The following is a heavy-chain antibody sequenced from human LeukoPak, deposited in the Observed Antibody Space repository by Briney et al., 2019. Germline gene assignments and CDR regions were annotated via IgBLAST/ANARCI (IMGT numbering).Heavy chain of an antibody. Sequence: SENLSFNCTVYGGTISSYYWSWIRQPPGKGLERCGNVYYRGSTNYKPPLKNRVTIAADTSKKQFSLKLSSVTAADTAVYYCARGGRNYYDSSGYSWFDPWGQGTLVTVS. CDR1: GGTISSYY. CDR2: VYYRGST. CDR3: ARGGRNYYDSSGYSWFDP. D-gene: IGHD3-22*01. J-gene: IGHJ5*02. V-gene: IGHV4-59*01.